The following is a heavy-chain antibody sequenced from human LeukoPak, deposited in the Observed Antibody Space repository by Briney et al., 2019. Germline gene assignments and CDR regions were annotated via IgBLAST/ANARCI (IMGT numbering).Heavy chain of an antibody. Sequence: GASVKVSCKVSGYTLTELSMHRVRQAPGKGLEWMGGFDPEDGETIYAQKFQGRVTMTEDTSTDTAYMELSSLRSEDTAVYYCATAHDYGDYHALDVWGKGTTVTVSS. J-gene: IGHJ6*04. D-gene: IGHD4-17*01. CDR1: GYTLTELS. CDR2: FDPEDGET. V-gene: IGHV1-24*01. CDR3: ATAHDYGDYHALDV.